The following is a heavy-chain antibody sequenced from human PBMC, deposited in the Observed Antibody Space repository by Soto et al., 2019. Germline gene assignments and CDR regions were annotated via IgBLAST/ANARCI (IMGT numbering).Heavy chain of an antibody. V-gene: IGHV1-69*01. J-gene: IGHJ4*02. D-gene: IGHD3-22*01. CDR2: FIPIFGTT. CDR1: GGTFSIYA. Sequence: QVHLVQSGAEVKKPGSSVKVSCKASGGTFSIYAISWVRQAPGQGLEWMGGFIPIFGTTNYAQKFQGRVTITADESTSTAYMELSSLRSEDTAVYYCTRDRGRRYNDGRGYYYSAYWGQGTLVTVSS. CDR3: TRDRGRRYNDGRGYYYSAY.